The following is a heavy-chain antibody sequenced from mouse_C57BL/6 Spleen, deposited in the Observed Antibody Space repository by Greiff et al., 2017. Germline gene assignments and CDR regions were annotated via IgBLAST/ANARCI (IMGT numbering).Heavy chain of an antibody. Sequence: DVQLQESGGDLVKPGGSLKLSCAASGFTFSSYGMSWVRQTPDKRLEWVATISSGGSYTYSPDSVKGRFTISRDNAKNTLYLQMSSLKSEDTAMYYCARHDYYGTTWYFDVWGTGTTVTVSS. CDR3: ARHDYYGTTWYFDV. D-gene: IGHD1-1*01. V-gene: IGHV5-6*01. CDR2: ISSGGSYT. CDR1: GFTFSSYG. J-gene: IGHJ1*03.